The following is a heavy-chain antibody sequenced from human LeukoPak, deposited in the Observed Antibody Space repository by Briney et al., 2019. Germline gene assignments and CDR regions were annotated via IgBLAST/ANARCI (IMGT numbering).Heavy chain of an antibody. Sequence: PSETLSLPCAASGFPISSYYRNWLRQPPGKGLEWIGYIYCSGSTKYNPSPKSRGTISVDTSKKQFSLKLSSVTAADTAVYYCASGISSGYYFDYWGPGTLVTVSS. J-gene: IGHJ4*02. CDR1: GFPISSYY. CDR3: ASGISSGYYFDY. CDR2: IYCSGST. V-gene: IGHV4-59*01. D-gene: IGHD3-22*01.